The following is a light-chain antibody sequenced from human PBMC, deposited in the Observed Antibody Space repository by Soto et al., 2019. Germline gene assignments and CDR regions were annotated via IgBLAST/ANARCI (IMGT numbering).Light chain of an antibody. CDR2: CAY. V-gene: IGKV3-15*01. CDR3: QQCQNWPLT. CDR1: QSINSE. Sequence: EIVMTQSPATLSLSPGERASLSCRASQSINSEFAWYQQKPGQPPRLFISCAYTRATGVPARFTGSESGSEFTLTISGLQSEDFAVYYCQQCQNWPLTFGQGTRLEI. J-gene: IGKJ2*01.